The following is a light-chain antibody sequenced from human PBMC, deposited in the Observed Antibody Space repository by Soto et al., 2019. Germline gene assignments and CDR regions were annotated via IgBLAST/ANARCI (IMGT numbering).Light chain of an antibody. CDR2: EDN. CDR1: SGSIADNY. Sequence: NFMLTQPHSVSESPGKTVTISCTRSSGSIADNYVQWYQQRPGSSPTTVIYEDNQRPSWVPDRFSGSIDSSSNSASLTISGLKTEDEADYYCQSYDASNFWVFGGGTKLTVL. J-gene: IGLJ2*01. CDR3: QSYDASNFWV. V-gene: IGLV6-57*01.